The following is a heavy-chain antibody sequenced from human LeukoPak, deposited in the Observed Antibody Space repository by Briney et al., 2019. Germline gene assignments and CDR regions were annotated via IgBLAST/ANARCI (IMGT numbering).Heavy chain of an antibody. Sequence: PGGSLRLSCAASGFTFSSYAMHWVRQAPGKGLEWVAVISYDGSNKYYADSVKGRFTISRDNSKNTLYLQMNSLRAEDTAVYYCARGANPFMITYSPFDYWGQGTLVTVSS. D-gene: IGHD3-16*01. CDR1: GFTFSSYA. CDR2: ISYDGSNK. V-gene: IGHV3-30-3*01. J-gene: IGHJ4*02. CDR3: ARGANPFMITYSPFDY.